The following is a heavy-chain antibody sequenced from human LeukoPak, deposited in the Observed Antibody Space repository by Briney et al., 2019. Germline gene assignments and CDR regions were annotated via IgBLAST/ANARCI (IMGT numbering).Heavy chain of an antibody. CDR3: ARGVVVPKEDWFDP. CDR2: IYYSGST. V-gene: IGHV4-59*01. D-gene: IGHD3-10*02. J-gene: IGHJ5*02. Sequence: SETLSLTCTVSGGSISSYYWSWLRQPPGKGLEWVGYIYYSGSTNYNPSLKSRVTISVDTSKNQFSLKLSSVTAADTAVYYCARGVVVPKEDWFDPWGQGTLVTVSS. CDR1: GGSISSYY.